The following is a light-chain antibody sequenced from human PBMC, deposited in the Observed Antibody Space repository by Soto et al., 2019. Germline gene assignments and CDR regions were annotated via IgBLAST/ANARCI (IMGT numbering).Light chain of an antibody. Sequence: QSALAQPASVSGAPGQSITISCTGTSSDVGSYNLVSWYQQHPGKAPKLMIYEGSKRSSGVSNRFSGSKSGNTASLTISGLQAEEEADYYCCSYAGNSLYVFGTGTKVTVL. J-gene: IGLJ1*01. CDR3: CSYAGNSLYV. V-gene: IGLV2-23*01. CDR2: EGS. CDR1: SSDVGSYNL.